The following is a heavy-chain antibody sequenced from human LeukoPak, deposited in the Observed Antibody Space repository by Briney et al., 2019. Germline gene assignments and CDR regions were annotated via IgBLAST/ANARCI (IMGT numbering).Heavy chain of an antibody. Sequence: SETLSLTCAVYGGSFSGYYWSWIRQPPGKGLEWIGEINHSGSTNYNPSLKSRVTISVDTSKNQFSLKLSSVTAADTAVYYCARGTGSGTFDYWGQGTLVAVSS. D-gene: IGHD3-10*01. J-gene: IGHJ4*02. CDR3: ARGTGSGTFDY. V-gene: IGHV4-34*01. CDR2: INHSGST. CDR1: GGSFSGYY.